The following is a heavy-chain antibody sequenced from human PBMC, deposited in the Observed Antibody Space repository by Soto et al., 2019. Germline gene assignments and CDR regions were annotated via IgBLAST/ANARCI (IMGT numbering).Heavy chain of an antibody. Sequence: EVQLLESGGGLVQPGGSLRLSCAAPGFTFTNYAMNWVRQAPGKGLGWVSAISGAGGDTFSADSVKGRFTISRDNSNNIVYMQMNSLRAEDTAMYYCARRLNGGSYYGSYLWGQGTLVTVS. J-gene: IGHJ5*02. CDR3: ARRLNGGSYYGSYL. D-gene: IGHD1-26*01. CDR1: GFTFTNYA. V-gene: IGHV3-23*01. CDR2: ISGAGGDT.